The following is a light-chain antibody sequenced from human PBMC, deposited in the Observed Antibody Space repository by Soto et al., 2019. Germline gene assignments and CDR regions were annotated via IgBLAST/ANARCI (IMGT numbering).Light chain of an antibody. J-gene: IGKJ5*01. CDR2: SAS. V-gene: IGKV1-39*01. Sequence: DIQMTQSPSSLSTSIGDRVTITCRASQRINIYLNWYRQKPGKAPELLIYSASNLQSGVPSRFSGSGSGTDFTLTISGLQYEDFATYYCQQSFSTPTVGQGTRLESK. CDR1: QRINIY. CDR3: QQSFSTPT.